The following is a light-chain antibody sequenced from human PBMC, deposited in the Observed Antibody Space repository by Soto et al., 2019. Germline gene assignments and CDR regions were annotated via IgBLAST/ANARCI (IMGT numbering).Light chain of an antibody. V-gene: IGKV1-9*01. CDR1: QGISSY. Sequence: DIQLTQSPSFLSASVGDRVTITCRASQGISSYLGWYQQKPGQPPKLLIYAASTLQSGVPSKFSGSGSGTEFTLTISSLQPEDFATYYWQHLNSPLTFGGGTKVEIK. CDR2: AAS. J-gene: IGKJ4*01. CDR3: QHLNSPLT.